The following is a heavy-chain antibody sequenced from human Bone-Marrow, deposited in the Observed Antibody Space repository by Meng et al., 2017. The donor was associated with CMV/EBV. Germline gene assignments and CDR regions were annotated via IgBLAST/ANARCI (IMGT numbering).Heavy chain of an antibody. CDR1: GGTFSSYA. CDR3: TRAPTGTDNWFDP. V-gene: IGHV1-2*02. D-gene: IGHD4-11*01. Sequence: ASVKVSCKASGGTFSSYAISWVRQAPGQGLEWVGCISPKSGGTNYAQKFQGRVTMTRDTSISTAYMELSRLRSDDTAVYYCTRAPTGTDNWFDPWGQGTLVTVSS. J-gene: IGHJ5*02. CDR2: ISPKSGGT.